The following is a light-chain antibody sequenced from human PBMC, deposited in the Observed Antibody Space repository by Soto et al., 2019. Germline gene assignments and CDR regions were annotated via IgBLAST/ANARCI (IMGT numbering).Light chain of an antibody. V-gene: IGKV3-11*01. Sequence: EVVLTQSPVTLSLSPGERATLSCRASQSIHTSLAWYQQKPGQPPRLVVYDSTLRANGVPDRFGGSRSGTEFTLTINKLEPEDFAVYYCQKRNVWPPITFGQGTRLEI. CDR3: QKRNVWPPIT. CDR2: DST. CDR1: QSIHTS. J-gene: IGKJ5*01.